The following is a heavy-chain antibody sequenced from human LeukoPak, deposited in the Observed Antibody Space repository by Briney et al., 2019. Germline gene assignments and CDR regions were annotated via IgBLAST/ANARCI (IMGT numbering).Heavy chain of an antibody. CDR1: GGTFSNYA. CDR3: ARVGATTVAESLYYFDY. J-gene: IGHJ4*02. D-gene: IGHD4-23*01. V-gene: IGHV1-69*05. CDR2: IIPIFGTA. Sequence: SVKVSCKASGGTFSNYAISWVRQTPGQGLEWMGGIIPIFGTANYAQKFQGRVTMTRDMSTSTVYMELSSLRSEDTAVYYCARVGATTVAESLYYFDYWGQGTLVTVSS.